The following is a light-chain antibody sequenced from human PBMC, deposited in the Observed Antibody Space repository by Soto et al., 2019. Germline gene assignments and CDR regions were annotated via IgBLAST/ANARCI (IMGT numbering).Light chain of an antibody. Sequence: EIVLTQSPGTLSLSPGERATLSCRASQSVSSSYLAWYQQKPGQAPRLLIYVASSSATGIPDRYSGSGSGTDFTLTISRLEPEDFAVYYCQQYDISPPYTFGQGTKLEIK. J-gene: IGKJ2*01. CDR1: QSVSSSY. CDR2: VAS. V-gene: IGKV3-20*01. CDR3: QQYDISPPYT.